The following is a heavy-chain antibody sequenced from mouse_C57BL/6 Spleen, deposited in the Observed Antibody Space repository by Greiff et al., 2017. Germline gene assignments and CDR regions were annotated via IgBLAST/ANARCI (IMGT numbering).Heavy chain of an antibody. J-gene: IGHJ3*01. Sequence: VQLQQSGAELVKPGASVKISCKASGYAFSSYWMNWVKQRPGKGLEWIGQIYPGDGDTNYNGKFKGKATLTADKSSSTAYMQLSSLTSEDSAVYFGARNYGSSYPTWFAYWGQGTLVTVSA. CDR3: ARNYGSSYPTWFAY. CDR2: IYPGDGDT. V-gene: IGHV1-80*01. CDR1: GYAFSSYW. D-gene: IGHD1-1*01.